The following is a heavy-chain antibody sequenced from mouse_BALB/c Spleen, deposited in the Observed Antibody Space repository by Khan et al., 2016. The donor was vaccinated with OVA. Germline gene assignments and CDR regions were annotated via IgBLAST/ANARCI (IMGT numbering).Heavy chain of an antibody. D-gene: IGHD2-13*01. CDR2: IIYTGYT. CDR3: ARSTYGDGFVY. V-gene: IGHV3-8*02. J-gene: IGHJ3*01. CDR1: GDSITSGY. Sequence: EVQLQESGPSLVKPSQTLSLTCSVTGDSITSGYWNWIRKFPGNKLEYMGYIIYTGYTYYNPSLQSRISITRHPTKNQYYLQLNSVTEEDSGTYDWARSTYGDGFVYWGQGTLVTVSA.